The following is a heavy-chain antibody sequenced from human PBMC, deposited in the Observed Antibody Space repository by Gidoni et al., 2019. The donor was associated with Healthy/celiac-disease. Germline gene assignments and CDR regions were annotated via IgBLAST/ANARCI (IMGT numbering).Heavy chain of an antibody. J-gene: IGHJ4*02. CDR2: INHSGST. CDR1: GGSFSGYY. D-gene: IGHD6-6*01. Sequence: QVQLQQWGAGLLKPSETLSLTCAVYGGSFSGYYWSWIRQPPGQGLEWIGEINHSGSTNYNPSLKSRVTISVDTSKNQFSLKLSSVTAADTAVYYCARGIAARLDYWGQGTLVTVSS. CDR3: ARGIAARLDY. V-gene: IGHV4-34*01.